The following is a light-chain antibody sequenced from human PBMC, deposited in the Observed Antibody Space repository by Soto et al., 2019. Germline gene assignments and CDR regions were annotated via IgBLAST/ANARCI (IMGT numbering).Light chain of an antibody. Sequence: EIVMTQSPATLSVSPGERATLSCRASQSVSSNLARYQQKPGQAPRLLIYGASTRATGIPARFSGSGSGTEFTLTISSLQSEDFAVYYCQQYNNWPPPFGQGTKVEIK. V-gene: IGKV3-15*01. CDR3: QQYNNWPPP. CDR2: GAS. CDR1: QSVSSN. J-gene: IGKJ1*01.